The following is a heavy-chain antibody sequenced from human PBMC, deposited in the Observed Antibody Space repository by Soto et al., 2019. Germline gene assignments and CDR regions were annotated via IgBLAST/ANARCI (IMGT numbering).Heavy chain of an antibody. CDR1: GGSISSSSYY. V-gene: IGHV4-39*01. CDR2: IYYSGST. CDR3: ARQFGEFPGPNFDY. Sequence: QLQLQESGPGLVKPSETLSLTCTVSGGSISSSSYYWGWIRQPPGKGLEWIGSIYYSGSTYYNPSLKSRVTISVDTSKNQFSLKLGSVTAADTAVYYCARQFGEFPGPNFDYWGQGTLVTVSS. J-gene: IGHJ4*02. D-gene: IGHD3-10*01.